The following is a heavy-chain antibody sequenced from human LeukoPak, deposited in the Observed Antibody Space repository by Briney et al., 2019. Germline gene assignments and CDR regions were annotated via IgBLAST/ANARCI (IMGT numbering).Heavy chain of an antibody. CDR3: ASGTLWFGELLDY. D-gene: IGHD3-10*01. V-gene: IGHV4-59*08. CDR1: GGSISSYY. CDR2: IYYSGST. Sequence: SETLSLTCTVSGGSISSYYWSWIQQPPGKGLEWIGYIYYSGSTNYNPSLKSRVTISVDTSKNQFSLKLSSVTAADTAVYYCASGTLWFGELLDYWGQGTLVTVSS. J-gene: IGHJ4*02.